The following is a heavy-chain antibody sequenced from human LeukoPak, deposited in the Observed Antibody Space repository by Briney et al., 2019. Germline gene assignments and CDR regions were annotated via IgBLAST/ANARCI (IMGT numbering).Heavy chain of an antibody. J-gene: IGHJ4*02. V-gene: IGHV1-18*01. CDR2: ISAYNGNT. Sequence: ASLKVSCTASGYTFTSCGISWVRHAPRQGLEWMGWISAYNGNTNYAQKLQGRVTMTTDTSTSTAYMELRSLRSDDTDVYYCARCGRGRDRLNLGDWGQGTLVTVSS. CDR1: GYTFTSCG. D-gene: IGHD2-21*01. CDR3: ARCGRGRDRLNLGD.